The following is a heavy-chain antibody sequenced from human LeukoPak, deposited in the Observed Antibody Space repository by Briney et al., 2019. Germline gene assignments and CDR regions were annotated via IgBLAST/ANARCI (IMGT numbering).Heavy chain of an antibody. V-gene: IGHV3-23*01. CDR1: GFSFSSYG. Sequence: PGGSLRLSCAASGFSFSSYGMTWVRQAPEKGLDWVSVISGSAHKIRYADSVKGRFTISRDNSENIVYLQMNNLRVEDTAVYYYAGRPTGYSSGYIHWGQGTLVTVSS. D-gene: IGHD5-18*01. J-gene: IGHJ4*02. CDR2: ISGSAHKI. CDR3: AGRPTGYSSGYIH.